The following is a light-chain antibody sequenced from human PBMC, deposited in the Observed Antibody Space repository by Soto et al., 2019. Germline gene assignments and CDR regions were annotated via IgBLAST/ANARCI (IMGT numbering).Light chain of an antibody. CDR1: QSVSGRH. V-gene: IGKV3-20*01. J-gene: IGKJ1*01. CDR2: DAS. CDR3: QQYGASPPQT. Sequence: EIVLTQSPDTLSLSPGERATLSCRASQSVSGRHLAWYQQRPGQAPRLLIYDASSRATGIPDRFGGSGSGTDFTLTISRLEPEDFAVYFCQQYGASPPQTFGQGTKVEIK.